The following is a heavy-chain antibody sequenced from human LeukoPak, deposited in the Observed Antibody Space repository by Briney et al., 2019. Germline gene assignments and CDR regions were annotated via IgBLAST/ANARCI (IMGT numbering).Heavy chain of an antibody. V-gene: IGHV4-39*07. D-gene: IGHD5-24*01. Sequence: SETLSLTCTVSGGSISSSSYYWGWIRQPPGKRLEWIGSIYYSGSTYYNPSLKSRVTISVDTSKNQFSLKLSSVTAADTAVYYCARSGMEMATMSLRFVNWFDPWGQGTLVTVSS. CDR1: GGSISSSSYY. CDR3: ARSGMEMATMSLRFVNWFDP. J-gene: IGHJ5*02. CDR2: IYYSGST.